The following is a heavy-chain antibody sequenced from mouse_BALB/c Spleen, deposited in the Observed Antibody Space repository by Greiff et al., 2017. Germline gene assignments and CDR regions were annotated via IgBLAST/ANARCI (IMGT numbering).Heavy chain of an antibody. Sequence: QVQLQQSGPELVKPGASVRISCKASGYTFTSYYIHWVKQRPGQGLEWIGWIYPGNVNTKYNEKFKGKATLTADKSSSTAYMQLSSLTSEDSAVYFCARRGYDGGLAYWGQGTLVTVSA. CDR1: GYTFTSYY. CDR3: ARRGYDGGLAY. CDR2: IYPGNVNT. D-gene: IGHD2-14*01. V-gene: IGHV1S56*01. J-gene: IGHJ3*01.